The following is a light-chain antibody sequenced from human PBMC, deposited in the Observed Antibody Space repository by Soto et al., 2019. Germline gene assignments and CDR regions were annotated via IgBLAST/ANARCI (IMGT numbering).Light chain of an antibody. Sequence: QPALAQPPSVSSAPGHNVTMSCSGSSSNIGDYYVSWYQQLPGTAPKLLIYDNHNRPSGIPDRFSGSKSGTSATLGITGLQPGDEADYYCGTWDTSLSAGVFGSGTKVTVL. CDR3: GTWDTSLSAGV. V-gene: IGLV1-51*01. CDR1: SSNIGDYY. J-gene: IGLJ1*01. CDR2: DNH.